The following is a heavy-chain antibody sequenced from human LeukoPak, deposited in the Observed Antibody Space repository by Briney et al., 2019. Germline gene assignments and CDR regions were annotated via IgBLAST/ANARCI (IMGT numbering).Heavy chain of an antibody. CDR3: AKGRVTAVAGTHYYYYGMDV. D-gene: IGHD6-19*01. J-gene: IGHJ6*02. Sequence: GGSLRLSCAASGFTFDDYAMHWVRQAPGKGLEWVSGISWNSGSIGYADSVKGRFTISRDNAKNSLYLQMNSLRAEDTALYYCAKGRVTAVAGTHYYYYGMDVWGQGTTVTVSS. CDR2: ISWNSGSI. CDR1: GFTFDDYA. V-gene: IGHV3-9*01.